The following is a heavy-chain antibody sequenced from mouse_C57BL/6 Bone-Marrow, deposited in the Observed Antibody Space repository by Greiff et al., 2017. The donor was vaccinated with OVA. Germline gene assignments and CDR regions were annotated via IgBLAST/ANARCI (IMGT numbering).Heavy chain of an antibody. CDR3: AREGDSSGWDAMDY. J-gene: IGHJ4*01. CDR2: INPGSGGT. D-gene: IGHD3-2*02. V-gene: IGHV1-54*01. CDR1: GYAFTNYL. Sequence: QVQLQQSGAELVRPGTSVKVSCKASGYAFTNYLIEWVKQRPGQGLEWIGVINPGSGGTNYNEKFKGKATLTADKSSSNAYMQLSSLTSEDSAVYFCAREGDSSGWDAMDYWGQGTSVTVSS.